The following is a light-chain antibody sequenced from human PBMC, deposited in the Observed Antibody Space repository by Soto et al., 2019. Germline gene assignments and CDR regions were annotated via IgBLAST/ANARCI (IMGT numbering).Light chain of an antibody. CDR1: QSIDTY. CDR2: DAS. Sequence: EIVMTQSPSTLSVSPGERAIVSCMASQSIDTYLSWYQQKPGQSPRLLMYDASTRATGIPARFSATGSGTEFTLTISSLQSEDFGIYYCQQYTDWPRTFGPGTKVDIK. CDR3: QQYTDWPRT. J-gene: IGKJ1*01. V-gene: IGKV3-15*01.